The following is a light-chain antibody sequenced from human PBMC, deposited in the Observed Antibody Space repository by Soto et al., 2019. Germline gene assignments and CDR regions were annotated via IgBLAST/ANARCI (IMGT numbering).Light chain of an antibody. V-gene: IGKV3D-20*02. J-gene: IGKJ1*01. Sequence: EIVLTQSPGTLSLSPGERATLSCRASQSVGGSYVGWYQQKPGQGPRLLIFGPFSRATGIPDRFSGSGSGTDFTLTISSLEPEDFAVYYCHQRSNLWTFGQGTKVDIK. CDR1: QSVGGSY. CDR2: GPF. CDR3: HQRSNLWT.